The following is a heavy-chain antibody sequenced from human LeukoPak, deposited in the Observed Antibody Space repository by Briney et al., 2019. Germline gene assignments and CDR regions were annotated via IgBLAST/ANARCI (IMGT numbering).Heavy chain of an antibody. CDR1: GFTFNSYT. CDR3: ASHSSSGRYYFDY. D-gene: IGHD6-19*01. J-gene: IGHJ4*02. Sequence: KPGGSLRLSCAASGFTFNSYTMNWVRQAPGKGLEWVSSISSSSTYIYYADSVKGRFVISRDSANNSVYLQMNSLRDEDTAVYYCASHSSSGRYYFDYWGQGTLVAVSS. CDR2: ISSSSTYI. V-gene: IGHV3-21*01.